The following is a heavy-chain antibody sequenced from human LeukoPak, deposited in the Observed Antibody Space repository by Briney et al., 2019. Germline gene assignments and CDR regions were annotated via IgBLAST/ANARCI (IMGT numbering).Heavy chain of an antibody. D-gene: IGHD5-18*01. Sequence: PSQTLSLTCTVSGGSISSGSYYWSWIRQPAGKGLEWIGRIYTSGSTNYNPSLKSRVTISVDTSKNQYSLRLSYVTAADTAVYYCARGGLRGYSYGQRFDYWGQGILVTVSS. V-gene: IGHV4-61*02. CDR2: IYTSGST. CDR3: ARGGLRGYSYGQRFDY. CDR1: GGSISSGSYY. J-gene: IGHJ4*02.